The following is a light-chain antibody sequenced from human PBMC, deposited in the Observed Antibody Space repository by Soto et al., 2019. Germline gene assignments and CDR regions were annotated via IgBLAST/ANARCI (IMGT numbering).Light chain of an antibody. CDR3: QQYNDSPQT. CDR2: GAS. V-gene: IGKV3-15*01. CDR1: QSVSSN. J-gene: IGKJ1*01. Sequence: EIVMTQSPGTLSLSPGERATLSCRASQSVSSNLAWYQQIPGQAPRLLIYGASTRATGIPARFSGRGSGAEFTLAISSLQSEDFAVYHCQQYNDSPQTFGLGTKV.